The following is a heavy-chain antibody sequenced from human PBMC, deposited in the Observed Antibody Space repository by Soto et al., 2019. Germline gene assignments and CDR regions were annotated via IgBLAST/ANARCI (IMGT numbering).Heavy chain of an antibody. Sequence: VKVSCKSSGFTFTSSAVQWVRQARGQRLEWIGWIVVGSGNTNYAQKFQERVTITRDMSTSTAYMELSSLRSEDTAVYYCAARYCSVGSCHNYYHYGLDGPGQGATVTVSA. D-gene: IGHD2-15*01. CDR2: IVVGSGNT. CDR3: AARYCSVGSCHNYYHYGLDG. CDR1: GFTFTSSA. V-gene: IGHV1-58*01. J-gene: IGHJ6*01.